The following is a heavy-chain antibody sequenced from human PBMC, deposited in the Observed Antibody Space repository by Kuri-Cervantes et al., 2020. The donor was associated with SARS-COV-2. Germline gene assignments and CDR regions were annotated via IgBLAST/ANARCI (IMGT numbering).Heavy chain of an antibody. CDR3: ARGLPHYDFWSGYYKIRGYFDL. CDR1: GGSISSYY. Sequence: SETLSLTCTVSGGSISSYYWSWIRQPPGKGLEWIGEINHSGSTNYNPSLKSRVTISVDTSKNQFPLKLSSVTAADTAVYYCARGLPHYDFWSGYYKIRGYFDLWGRGTLVTVSS. J-gene: IGHJ2*01. V-gene: IGHV4-34*01. D-gene: IGHD3-3*01. CDR2: INHSGST.